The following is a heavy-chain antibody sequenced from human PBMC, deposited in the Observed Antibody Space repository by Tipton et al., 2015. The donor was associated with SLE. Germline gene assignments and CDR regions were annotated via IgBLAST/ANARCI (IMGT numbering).Heavy chain of an antibody. Sequence: TLSLTCTVSGGSISSHYWSWIRQPPGKGLEWIGYIYYTGSTNYNPSLKSRLTISLDTSKNHFSLKLSSVTTADTAVYYCARGGHPRDYGMDVWGQGTTVTVSS. V-gene: IGHV4-59*11. CDR3: ARGGHPRDYGMDV. CDR2: IYYTGST. CDR1: GGSISSHY. D-gene: IGHD3-16*01. J-gene: IGHJ6*02.